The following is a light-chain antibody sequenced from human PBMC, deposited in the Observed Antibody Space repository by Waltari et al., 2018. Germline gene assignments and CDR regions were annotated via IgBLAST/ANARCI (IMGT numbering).Light chain of an antibody. V-gene: IGLV2-14*03. CDR1: SRDVGGYNY. Sequence: QSALPQPASVSGSPGQSITISCPGTSRDVGGYNYISRYQQHPGKAPKLMIYDVSNRPSGVSNRFSGSKSGNTASLTISGLQAEDEADYYCSSYTSSSTLEVFGGGTKLTVL. CDR3: SSYTSSSTLEV. J-gene: IGLJ3*02. CDR2: DVS.